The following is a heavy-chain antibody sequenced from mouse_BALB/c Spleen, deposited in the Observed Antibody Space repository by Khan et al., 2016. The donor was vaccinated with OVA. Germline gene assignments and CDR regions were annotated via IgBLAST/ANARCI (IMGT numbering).Heavy chain of an antibody. J-gene: IGHJ3*01. CDR1: GYTFTNYW. D-gene: IGHD2-1*01. Sequence: VQLQESEAELVKPGASVKLSCKTSGYTFTNYWIQWIKQRPGQGLEWIGEIFPGTGTTYYNENFKGKATLPIDTSSTTAYMQLSSLTSEDSADYFCARGYFGNYEFAYWGQGTLVTVSA. CDR2: IFPGTGTT. V-gene: IGHV1S132*01. CDR3: ARGYFGNYEFAY.